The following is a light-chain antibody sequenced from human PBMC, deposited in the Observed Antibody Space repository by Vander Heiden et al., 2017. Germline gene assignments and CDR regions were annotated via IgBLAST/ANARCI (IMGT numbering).Light chain of an antibody. CDR3: QQSYTSPQT. Sequence: DIQMTQSPSSLSASVGDRVTITCRASQSINNYLNWYQQKPGKAPELLVYATSGLQGGVPSRFSGGGSGTNFTLTISSLQPEDFATYYCQQSYTSPQTFGQGTKLEIK. V-gene: IGKV1-39*01. J-gene: IGKJ2*01. CDR2: ATS. CDR1: QSINNY.